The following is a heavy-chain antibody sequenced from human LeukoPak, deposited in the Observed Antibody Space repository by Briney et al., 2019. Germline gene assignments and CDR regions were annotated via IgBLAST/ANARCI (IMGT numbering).Heavy chain of an antibody. CDR1: GFAVSSNY. CDR3: ARWGLGTSLDH. Sequence: GGSLRLSCAASGFAVSSNYMSWVRQAPGKGLEWVSVIYSGGSTYYADSVKGRFTISRDNSKNTLYLQMNSLRAEDTAVYYCARWGLGTSLDHWGQGTLVTVSS. J-gene: IGHJ4*02. D-gene: IGHD2-2*01. V-gene: IGHV3-66*02. CDR2: IYSGGST.